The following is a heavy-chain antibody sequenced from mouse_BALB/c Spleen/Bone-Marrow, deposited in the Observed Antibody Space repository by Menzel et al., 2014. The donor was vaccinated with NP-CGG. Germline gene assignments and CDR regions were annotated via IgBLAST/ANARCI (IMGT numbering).Heavy chain of an antibody. Sequence: AELVNPGASVKLSCKASGYTFTSYWMHWVKQRPGQGLEWIGEINPSNGRTNYNEKFKSKATLTVDKSSSTAYMQLSSLTSEDSAVYYCARRTTTVVATDYWGQGTTLTVS. CDR2: INPSNGRT. CDR1: GYTFTSYW. D-gene: IGHD1-1*01. CDR3: ARRTTTVVATDY. J-gene: IGHJ2*01. V-gene: IGHV1S81*02.